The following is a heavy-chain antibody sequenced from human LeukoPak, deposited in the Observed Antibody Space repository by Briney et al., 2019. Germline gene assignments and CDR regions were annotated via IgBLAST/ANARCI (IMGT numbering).Heavy chain of an antibody. V-gene: IGHV7-4-1*02. J-gene: IGHJ6*03. Sequence: ASVKVSCKASGYTFTSYAMNWVRQAPGQGLEWMGWINTNTGNPTCAQGFTGRFVFSLDTSVSTAYLQISSLKAEDTAVYYCARVVAVAGQVGYYYYYMDVWGKGTTVTVSS. CDR1: GYTFTSYA. CDR3: ARVVAVAGQVGYYYYYMDV. D-gene: IGHD6-19*01. CDR2: INTNTGNP.